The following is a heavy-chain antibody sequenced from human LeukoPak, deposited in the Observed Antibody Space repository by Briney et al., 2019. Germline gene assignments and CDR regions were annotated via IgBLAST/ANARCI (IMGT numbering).Heavy chain of an antibody. CDR2: ISSSSSYT. J-gene: IGHJ6*02. CDR3: ARDRVGATYYYYYYGMDV. Sequence: PGGSLRLSCAASGFTFSDYYMSWIRQAPGKGLEWVSYISSSSSYTNYADSVRGRFTISRDNAKNSLYLQMNSLRAEDTAVYYCARDRVGATYYYYYYGMDVWGQGTTVTVSS. V-gene: IGHV3-11*05. CDR1: GFTFSDYY. D-gene: IGHD1-26*01.